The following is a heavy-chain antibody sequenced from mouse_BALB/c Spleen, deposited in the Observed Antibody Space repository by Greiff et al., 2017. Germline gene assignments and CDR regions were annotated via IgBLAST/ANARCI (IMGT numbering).Heavy chain of an antibody. CDR3: ARELWRYFDY. CDR1: GYTFTSYW. J-gene: IGHJ2*01. D-gene: IGHD1-1*02. CDR2: IYPGDGDT. V-gene: IGHV1-87*01. Sequence: VQLQQSGAELARPGASVKLSCKASGYTFTSYWMQWVKQRPGQGLEWIGAIYPGDGDTRYTQKFKGKATLTADKSSSTAYMQLSSLASEDSAVYYCARELWRYFDYWGQGTTLTVSS.